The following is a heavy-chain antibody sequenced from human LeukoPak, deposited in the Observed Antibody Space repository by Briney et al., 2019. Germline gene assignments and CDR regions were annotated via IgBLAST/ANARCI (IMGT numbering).Heavy chain of an antibody. Sequence: GTSLRLSCAASGFTFRSHGMHWVRQAPGKGLEWVAFIWYDGSNKYYTDSVKGRFTISRDNSKNTLYLQMNSLRAEDTAVYYCARTDWNYDMDVWGQGTTVTVSS. V-gene: IGHV3-33*01. CDR3: ARTDWNYDMDV. J-gene: IGHJ6*02. CDR2: IWYDGSNK. CDR1: GFTFRSHG. D-gene: IGHD3/OR15-3a*01.